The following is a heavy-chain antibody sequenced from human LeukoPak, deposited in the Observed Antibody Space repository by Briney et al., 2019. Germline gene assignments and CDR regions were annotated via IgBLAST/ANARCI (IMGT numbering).Heavy chain of an antibody. V-gene: IGHV3-30-3*01. CDR1: GFTFSSYA. CDR2: ISYDGSNK. CDR3: AREYYYDSSGLYGFDP. Sequence: GGSLRLSCSASGFTFSSYAMHWVRQAPGKGLEWVAVISYDGSNKYYADSVKGRFTTSRDNSKNTLYLQMNSLRAEDTAVYYCAREYYYDSSGLYGFDPWGQGTLVTVSS. J-gene: IGHJ5*02. D-gene: IGHD3-22*01.